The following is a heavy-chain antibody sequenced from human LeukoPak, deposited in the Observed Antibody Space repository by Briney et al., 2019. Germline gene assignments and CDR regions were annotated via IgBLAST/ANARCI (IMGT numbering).Heavy chain of an antibody. D-gene: IGHD1-26*01. CDR3: ARGATAWVHFDY. J-gene: IGHJ4*02. CDR2: IYYTGST. CDR1: GGSISSSY. V-gene: IGHV4-59*01. Sequence: PSETLSLTCTVSGGSISSSYWSWIRHPPGKALECMGYIYYTGSTSYNPSLKSRVTMSLDTSKTQFSLKLSSVTAADTAVYYCARGATAWVHFDYWGQGNLVTVSS.